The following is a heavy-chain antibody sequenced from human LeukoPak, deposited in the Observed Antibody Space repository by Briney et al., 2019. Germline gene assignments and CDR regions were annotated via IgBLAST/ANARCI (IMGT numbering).Heavy chain of an antibody. D-gene: IGHD1-26*01. CDR2: MNPNSGNT. J-gene: IGHJ3*02. Sequence: ASVKDSCKASGYTFTSYDINWVRQATGQGLEWMGWMNPNSGNTGYAQKFQGRVTMTRNTSISTAYMELSSLRSEDTAVYYCARVKWRNDAFDIWGQGTMVTVSS. V-gene: IGHV1-8*01. CDR3: ARVKWRNDAFDI. CDR1: GYTFTSYD.